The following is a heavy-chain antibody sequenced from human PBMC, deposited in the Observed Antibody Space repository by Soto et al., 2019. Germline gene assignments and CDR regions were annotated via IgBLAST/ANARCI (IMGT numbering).Heavy chain of an antibody. CDR1: GGTFGSHA. CDR2: IIPIFGTP. CDR3: ARSGPTSGASYYFVY. D-gene: IGHD5-12*01. V-gene: IGHV1-69*06. Sequence: SVKGSCKASGGTFGSHAISWVRQAPGQGLQWMGGIIPIFGTPNYAQKFQGRLTITADKSTRTEYMELSSLRSEDTAVYYCARSGPTSGASYYFVYWGQGPLVTVS. J-gene: IGHJ4*02.